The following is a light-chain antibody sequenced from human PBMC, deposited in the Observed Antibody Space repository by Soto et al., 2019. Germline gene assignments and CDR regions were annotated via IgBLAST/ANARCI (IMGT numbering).Light chain of an antibody. CDR1: SSDVGGYNY. Sequence: QSALTQPASVSGSPGQSIAISCTGSSSDVGGYNYVSWYQQHSGKAPKLMIYDVSSRPSGVSDRFSGSKSGNTASLTISGLQAEDEAEYYCNSYTSSSTVIFGGGTKVTVL. V-gene: IGLV2-14*03. J-gene: IGLJ2*01. CDR2: DVS. CDR3: NSYTSSSTVI.